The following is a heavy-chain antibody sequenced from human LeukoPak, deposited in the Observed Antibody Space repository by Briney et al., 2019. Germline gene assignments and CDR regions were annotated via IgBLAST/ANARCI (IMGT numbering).Heavy chain of an antibody. J-gene: IGHJ4*02. D-gene: IGHD3-22*01. V-gene: IGHV4-34*01. CDR2: INHSGST. CDR3: ASHRYYYDSSGCSTFDY. CDR1: GGSFSGYY. Sequence: SETLSLTCAVYGGSFSGYYWSWIRQPPGKGLEWIGEINHSGSTNYNPSLKSRVTISVDTSKNQFSLKLCSVTAADTAVYYCASHRYYYDSSGCSTFDYWGQGTLVTVSS.